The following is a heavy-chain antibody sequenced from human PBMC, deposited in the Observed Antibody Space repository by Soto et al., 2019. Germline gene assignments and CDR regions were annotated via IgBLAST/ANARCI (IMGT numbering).Heavy chain of an antibody. Sequence: VQLVESGGGLVKPGGSLRLSCAASGFTFSDYYMSWIRQAPGQGLEWISYISGSGSTMYYADSVKGRFTISMDNARGSVYLQMSGLRAEDTAVYYCARLGLFDYWGRGILVTVSS. V-gene: IGHV3-11*01. CDR2: ISGSGSTM. D-gene: IGHD2-21*02. CDR1: GFTFSDYY. CDR3: ARLGLFDY. J-gene: IGHJ4*02.